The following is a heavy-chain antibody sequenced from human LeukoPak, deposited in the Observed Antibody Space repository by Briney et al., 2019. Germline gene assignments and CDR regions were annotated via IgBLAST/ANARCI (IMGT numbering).Heavy chain of an antibody. CDR2: IYTSGST. J-gene: IGHJ5*02. V-gene: IGHV4-4*07. D-gene: IGHD2-15*01. CDR1: GGSISSYY. Sequence: SETLSLTCTVSGGSISSYYWSWIRQPAGKGLEWIGRIYTSGSTNYNPSLKSRVTMSVDTSKNQFSLKLSSVTAADTAVYYCARDMVVADFNWFDPWGQGTLVTVSS. CDR3: ARDMVVADFNWFDP.